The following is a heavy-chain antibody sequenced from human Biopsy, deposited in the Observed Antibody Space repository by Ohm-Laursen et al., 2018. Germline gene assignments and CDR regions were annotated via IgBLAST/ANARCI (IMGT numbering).Heavy chain of an antibody. Sequence: TQTLTLTVTFSGFSLSSHGVGVGWIRQPPGEALEWLAIVYWDNDERYSPSLWSRLNIWKDASKNRVVLTLTDMDPVDIATYYCAHVVITYGGIIALDAFDVWGQGSMVIVSS. CDR3: AHVVITYGGIIALDAFDV. V-gene: IGHV2-5*02. CDR1: GFSLSSHGVG. CDR2: VYWDNDE. D-gene: IGHD3-16*02. J-gene: IGHJ3*01.